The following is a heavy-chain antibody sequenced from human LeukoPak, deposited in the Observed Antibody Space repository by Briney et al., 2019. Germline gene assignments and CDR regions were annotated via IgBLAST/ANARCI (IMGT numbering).Heavy chain of an antibody. Sequence: SETLSLTCTVSGGSISSYYWSWIRQPPGKGLEWIGYIYYSGSTNYNPSLKSRVTISVDTSKNQFSLKLSPVTAADTAVYYCARHLYYYGSGSYYNYYYGMNVWGQGTTVTVSS. CDR1: GGSISSYY. V-gene: IGHV4-59*08. J-gene: IGHJ6*02. CDR3: ARHLYYYGSGSYYNYYYGMNV. D-gene: IGHD3-10*01. CDR2: IYYSGST.